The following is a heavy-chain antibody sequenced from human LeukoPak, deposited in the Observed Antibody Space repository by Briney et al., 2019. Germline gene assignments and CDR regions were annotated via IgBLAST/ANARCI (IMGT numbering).Heavy chain of an antibody. CDR2: IYYSGDI. Sequence: TSETLSLTCTVSGGSISSYYWSWIRQPPGKELEWIGYIYYSGDINYNPSLKSRVTISVDMSKNQFSLKVISVTAADTAVYYCAREAGNYRSGIFDYWGQGTLVTVSS. CDR3: AREAGNYRSGIFDY. D-gene: IGHD3-16*02. J-gene: IGHJ4*02. CDR1: GGSISSYY. V-gene: IGHV4-59*01.